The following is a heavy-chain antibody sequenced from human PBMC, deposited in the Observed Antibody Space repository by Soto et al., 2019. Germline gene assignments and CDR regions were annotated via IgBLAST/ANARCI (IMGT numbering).Heavy chain of an antibody. CDR3: ARDNYYDSSGYSTWYFDL. D-gene: IGHD3-22*01. J-gene: IGHJ2*01. Sequence: SETLSLTCAVSGGSISSSNWWSWVRQPPGKGLEWIGEIYHSGSTNYNPSLKSRVTISVDKSKNQFSLKLSSVTAADTAVYYCARDNYYDSSGYSTWYFDLWGRGTLVTVSS. CDR2: IYHSGST. CDR1: GGSISSSNW. V-gene: IGHV4-4*02.